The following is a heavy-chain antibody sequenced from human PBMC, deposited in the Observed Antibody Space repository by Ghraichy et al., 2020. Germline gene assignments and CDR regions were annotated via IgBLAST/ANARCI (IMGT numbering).Heavy chain of an antibody. CDR1: GYTFTNYG. D-gene: IGHD6-19*01. Sequence: ASVKVSCKASGYTFTNYGVSWVRQAPGQGLEWMGWISGYNGNTDNAQKFPGRVTMTIDTSTNTAYMELRSLRFDDTAVYYCARGQGSGWYEPFDIWGQGTMVTVSS. V-gene: IGHV1-18*01. CDR3: ARGQGSGWYEPFDI. CDR2: ISGYNGNT. J-gene: IGHJ3*02.